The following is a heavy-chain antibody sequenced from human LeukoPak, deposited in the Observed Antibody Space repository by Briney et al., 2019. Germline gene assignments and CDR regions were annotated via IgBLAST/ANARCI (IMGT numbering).Heavy chain of an antibody. CDR3: ARDKVSGPTLLDY. CDR1: GFTFSNYW. D-gene: IGHD5/OR15-5a*01. Sequence: GSLRLSCAASGFTFSNYWLSWVRQVPGKGPEWVANIRQDGKELYYVDSVRGRFTISRDNAKNSLYLQMDSLRVDDTAVYYCARDKVSGPTLLDYWGQGTLVTVSS. CDR2: IRQDGKEL. J-gene: IGHJ4*02. V-gene: IGHV3-7*01.